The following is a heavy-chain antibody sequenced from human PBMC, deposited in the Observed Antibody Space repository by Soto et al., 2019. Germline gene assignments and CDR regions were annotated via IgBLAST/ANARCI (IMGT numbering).Heavy chain of an antibody. CDR1: GFTFSSYA. D-gene: IGHD2-21*02. CDR2: ISYDGSNK. Sequence: QVQLVESGGGVVQPGRSLRLSCAASGFTFSSYAMHWVRQAPGKGLEWVAVISYDGSNKYYADSVKGRFTISIDNSKNTLYLQMNSLRAEDTAVYYCASPGGDYFLNWFDPWGQGTLVTVSS. CDR3: ASPGGDYFLNWFDP. V-gene: IGHV3-30-3*01. J-gene: IGHJ5*02.